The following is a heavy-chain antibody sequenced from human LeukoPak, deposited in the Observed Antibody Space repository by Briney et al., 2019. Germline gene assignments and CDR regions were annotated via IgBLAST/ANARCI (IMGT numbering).Heavy chain of an antibody. Sequence: ETLPLTCVVSGDAISRSEYYWGGIRPPPGKGLEWFGSIYYSGTTYYSGSLKSRATISVNTIKNQFSLELRSVTAADTALYYCARRLRGGRRYHYCYMDVRGKGATVTICS. D-gene: IGHD2-15*01. J-gene: IGHJ6*03. V-gene: IGHV4-39*01. CDR1: GDAISRSEYY. CDR2: IYYSGTT. CDR3: ARRLRGGRRYHYCYMDV.